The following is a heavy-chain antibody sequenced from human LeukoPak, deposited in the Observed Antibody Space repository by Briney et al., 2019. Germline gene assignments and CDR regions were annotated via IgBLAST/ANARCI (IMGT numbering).Heavy chain of an antibody. CDR3: ARVVVRGVISGMDV. Sequence: GSLRLSCAASGFTFDDYAMHWVRQSPGKGLEWIAEIHHSGSTNCNPSLKSRVTISVDESKNQFSLRLSSVTAADTAVYYCARVVVRGVISGMDVWGQGTTVSVSS. D-gene: IGHD3-10*01. V-gene: IGHV4-34*01. CDR1: GFTFDDYA. CDR2: IHHSGST. J-gene: IGHJ6*02.